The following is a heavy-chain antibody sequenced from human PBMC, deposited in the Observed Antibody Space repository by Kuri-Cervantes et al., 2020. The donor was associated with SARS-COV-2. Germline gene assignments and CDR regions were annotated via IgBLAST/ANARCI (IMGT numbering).Heavy chain of an antibody. CDR1: GFSFDDYA. Sequence: GGSLRLSCAASGFSFDDYAMRWVRQAPGKGLEWVSAISWNSGTINYADSVKGRFTISRDNAKNSLYLQMNSLRPEDTALYYCAKVVGGGLNYDYGMDVWGQGTTVTVSS. D-gene: IGHD4-23*01. J-gene: IGHJ6*02. V-gene: IGHV3-9*01. CDR2: ISWNSGTI. CDR3: AKVVGGGLNYDYGMDV.